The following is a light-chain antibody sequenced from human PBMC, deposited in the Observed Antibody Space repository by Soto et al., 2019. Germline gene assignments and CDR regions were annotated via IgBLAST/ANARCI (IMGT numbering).Light chain of an antibody. CDR3: QQLNIYPQT. CDR2: DAS. V-gene: IGKV1-9*01. J-gene: IGKJ1*01. Sequence: DIQLTQSPSLLSASVGDRVTITCRASRDIDSYLAWYQLKPGKGPKLLIYDASTLQSGAPSRFSGSRSGTEFTLTISSPQTEDFATYYCQQLNIYPQTFGQGTKVEIK. CDR1: RDIDSY.